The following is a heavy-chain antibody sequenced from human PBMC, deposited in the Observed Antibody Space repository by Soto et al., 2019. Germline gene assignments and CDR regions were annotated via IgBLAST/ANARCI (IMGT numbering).Heavy chain of an antibody. J-gene: IGHJ5*02. Sequence: QVQLQQWGAGLLKPSETLSLICAVSGESLSDHYWSWIRQSPGKGLEWIGDINQYGTTNYNPSLKSRVTISADTSKNQFFLRLASVTAADPAIYYCARGAHISGVTRCFDPWGQGTLVTVSS. CDR2: INQYGTT. CDR1: GESLSDHY. V-gene: IGHV4-34*01. D-gene: IGHD1-20*01. CDR3: ARGAHISGVTRCFDP.